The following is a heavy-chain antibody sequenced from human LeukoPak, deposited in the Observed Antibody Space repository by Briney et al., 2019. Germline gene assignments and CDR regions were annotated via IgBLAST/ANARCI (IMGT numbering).Heavy chain of an antibody. CDR3: ARAKGVSTGYRPTDY. D-gene: IGHD3-22*01. Sequence: GGSLRLSCAASGFTFSSSGMHWVRQAPGKGLEWVAVIWYDGSNRYYADPVKGRFTVSRDNSKNTQYLQMNSLRAEDTAVYYCARAKGVSTGYRPTDYWGQGTLVTVSS. CDR1: GFTFSSSG. CDR2: IWYDGSNR. V-gene: IGHV3-33*01. J-gene: IGHJ4*02.